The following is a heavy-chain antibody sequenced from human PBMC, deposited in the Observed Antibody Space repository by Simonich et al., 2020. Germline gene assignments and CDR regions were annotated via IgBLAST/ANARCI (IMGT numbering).Heavy chain of an antibody. D-gene: IGHD1-1*01. V-gene: IGHV4-34*01. J-gene: IGHJ4*02. CDR3: ARYLQLGPFDY. CDR1: GGSFSGYY. Sequence: QVQLQQWGAGLLKPSETLSLTCAFYGGSFSGYYWSWFRQPPGKGLEWIGEINNSGSTNYNPSLKSRVTISVDTSKNQFSLKLSSVTAADTAVYYCARYLQLGPFDYWGQGTLVTVSS. CDR2: INNSGST.